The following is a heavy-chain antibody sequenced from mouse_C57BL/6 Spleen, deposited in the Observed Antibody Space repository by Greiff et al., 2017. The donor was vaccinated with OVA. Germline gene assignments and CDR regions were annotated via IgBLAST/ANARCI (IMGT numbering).Heavy chain of an antibody. CDR2: IDPSDSYT. J-gene: IGHJ4*01. CDR3: ARGALMDD. Sequence: VQLQQPGAELVKPGASVKLSCKASGYTFTSYWMQWVKQRPGQGLEWIGEIDPSDSYTNYNQKFKGKATLTVDTSSSTAYMQLSSLTSEDSAVYYGARGALMDDWGQGTSVTVSS. CDR1: GYTFTSYW. V-gene: IGHV1-50*01. D-gene: IGHD1-3*01.